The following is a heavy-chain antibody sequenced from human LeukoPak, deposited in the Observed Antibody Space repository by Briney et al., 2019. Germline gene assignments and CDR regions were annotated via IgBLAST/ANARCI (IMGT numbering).Heavy chain of an antibody. V-gene: IGHV3-23*01. D-gene: IGHD2-15*01. CDR3: AQELSCSGGSCYSDWFDP. Sequence: GGSLRLFCAASGCTFSSYAMSWVRQAPGKGLEWVSANSGSGGSTYYADSVKGRFTISRDNSKNTLYLQMNSLRAEDTAVYYCAQELSCSGGSCYSDWFDPWGQGTLVTVSS. CDR2: NSGSGGST. J-gene: IGHJ5*02. CDR1: GCTFSSYA.